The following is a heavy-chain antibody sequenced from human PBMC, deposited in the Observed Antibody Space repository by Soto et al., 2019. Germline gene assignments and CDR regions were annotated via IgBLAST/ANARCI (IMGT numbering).Heavy chain of an antibody. CDR1: GFTFDDYA. Sequence: EVQVVESGGGLVQPGRSLRLSCAASGFTFDDYAMHWVRQAPGKGLEWVSGISWNSGSIGYADSVKGRFTISRDNAKNSLYLQMNSLRAEDTALYYCTKDIQGSGSPYYYYGMDVWGQGTTVTVSS. D-gene: IGHD3-10*01. J-gene: IGHJ6*02. CDR2: ISWNSGSI. V-gene: IGHV3-9*01. CDR3: TKDIQGSGSPYYYYGMDV.